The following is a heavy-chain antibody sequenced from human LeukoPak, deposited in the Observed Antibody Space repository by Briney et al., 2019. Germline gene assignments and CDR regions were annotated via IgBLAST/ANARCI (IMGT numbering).Heavy chain of an antibody. Sequence: GGSLRLSCAASGFTFDDYGMSWVRQAPRKGLEWVSGINWKGGSTGDADSVKGRFTISRDNAKNFLYLQMNSLRAEDTALYYCARLYGSGNYRLDYWGQGTLVTVSS. CDR2: INWKGGST. D-gene: IGHD3-10*01. V-gene: IGHV3-20*04. CDR3: ARLYGSGNYRLDY. J-gene: IGHJ4*02. CDR1: GFTFDDYG.